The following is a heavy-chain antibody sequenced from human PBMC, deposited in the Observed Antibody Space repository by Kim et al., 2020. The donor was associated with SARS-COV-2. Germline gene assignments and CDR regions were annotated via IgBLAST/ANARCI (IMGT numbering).Heavy chain of an antibody. Sequence: NTNYTPSLKDRDTIYVDTSKNPFALTLNSVTAADTAVYYCASLAAGYGMDVWGQGTTVTVSS. CDR2: NT. J-gene: IGHJ6*02. V-gene: IGHV4-59*01. CDR3: ASLAAGYGMDV. D-gene: IGHD6-13*01.